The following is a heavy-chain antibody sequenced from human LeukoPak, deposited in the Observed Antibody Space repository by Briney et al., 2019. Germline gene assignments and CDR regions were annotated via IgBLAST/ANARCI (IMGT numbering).Heavy chain of an antibody. Sequence: ASVTVSCKASGGTFSSYAISWVRQAPGQGLEWMGRIIPILGIANYAQKFQGRVTITADKSTSTAYMELSSLRSEDTAVYYCARAGLLWFGELLLGYYYGMDVWGQGTTVTVSS. CDR3: ARAGLLWFGELLLGYYYGMDV. CDR1: GGTFSSYA. J-gene: IGHJ6*02. D-gene: IGHD3-10*01. CDR2: IIPILGIA. V-gene: IGHV1-69*04.